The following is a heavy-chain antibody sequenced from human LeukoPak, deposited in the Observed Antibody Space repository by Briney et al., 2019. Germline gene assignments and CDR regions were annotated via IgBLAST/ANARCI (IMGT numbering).Heavy chain of an antibody. Sequence: PGGSLRLSCAASGFTFSSYWMSWVRQAPGKGLECVAQIRADGTRIVYGDSVKGRFTISRDNARNMLFLQMNSLRPEDSAVYYCARDDVSPQAFDIWGQGTMVTVSS. V-gene: IGHV3-74*01. D-gene: IGHD2/OR15-2a*01. CDR1: GFTFSSYW. CDR3: ARDDVSPQAFDI. CDR2: IRADGTRI. J-gene: IGHJ3*02.